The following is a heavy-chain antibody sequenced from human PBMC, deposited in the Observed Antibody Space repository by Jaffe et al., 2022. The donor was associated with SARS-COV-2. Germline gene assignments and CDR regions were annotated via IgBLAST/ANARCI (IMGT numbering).Heavy chain of an antibody. CDR2: IHPKSDNK. J-gene: IGHJ4*02. CDR1: GYTFTSYD. CDR3: ARNGDSATGRFDY. D-gene: IGHD4-17*01. V-gene: IGHV1-8*01. Sequence: QVQLVQSGAEVKEPGASVKFSCKASGYTFTSYDINWVRQAPGRGLEWMGWIHPKSDNKGYAQRFQERVTMTRDTSTSTAYMELNSLRSEDTAVYYCARNGDSATGRFDYWGQGSLVTVSS.